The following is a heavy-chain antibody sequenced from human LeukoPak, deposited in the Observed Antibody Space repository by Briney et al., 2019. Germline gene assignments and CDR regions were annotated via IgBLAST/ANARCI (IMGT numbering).Heavy chain of an antibody. CDR3: ARGGSNGPYGMDV. CDR2: ISCYNGNT. CDR1: GYTFTSHG. D-gene: IGHD6-19*01. Sequence: GASVKVSCKASGYTFTSHGISWVRQAPGQGLEWMGWISCYNGNTNYAQKLRGRVTMTTDTATSTVYMELRSLISDDTAVYYCARGGSNGPYGMDVWGQGTTVTVSS. V-gene: IGHV1-18*01. J-gene: IGHJ6*02.